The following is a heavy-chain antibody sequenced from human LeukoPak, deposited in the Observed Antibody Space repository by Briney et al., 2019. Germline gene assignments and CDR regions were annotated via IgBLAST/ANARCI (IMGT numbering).Heavy chain of an antibody. CDR2: IRYDGSNK. D-gene: IGHD3-22*01. CDR1: GFTFSSYG. V-gene: IGHV3-30*02. Sequence: GGSLRLSCAASGFTFSSYGMHWVRQAPGKGLEWVAFIRYDGSNKYYADSVKGRFTISRDNSKNTLYLQMNSLRAEDTAVYYCAKDYYDSSGYYSLFDAFDIWGQGTMVTVSS. J-gene: IGHJ3*02. CDR3: AKDYYDSSGYYSLFDAFDI.